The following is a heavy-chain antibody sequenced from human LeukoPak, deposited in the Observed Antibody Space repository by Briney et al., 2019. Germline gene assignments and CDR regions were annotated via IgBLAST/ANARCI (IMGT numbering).Heavy chain of an antibody. Sequence: PSETLSLTCAVYGGSFSGYYWSWIRQPPRKGLEWIGEINHSGSTNYNPSLKSRVTISVDTSKNQFSLKLSSVTAADTAVYYCARDVVAAPGTWDYWGQGTLVTVSS. CDR1: GGSFSGYY. J-gene: IGHJ4*02. CDR2: INHSGST. V-gene: IGHV4-34*01. CDR3: ARDVVAAPGTWDY. D-gene: IGHD6-13*01.